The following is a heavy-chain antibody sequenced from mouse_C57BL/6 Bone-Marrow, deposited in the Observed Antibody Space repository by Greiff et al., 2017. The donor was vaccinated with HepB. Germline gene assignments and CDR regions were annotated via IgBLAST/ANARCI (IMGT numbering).Heavy chain of an antibody. D-gene: IGHD2-2*01. J-gene: IGHJ4*01. Sequence: EVQLVESGGGLVKPGGSLKLSCAASGFTFSDYGMHWVRQAPEKGLEWVAYISSGSSTIYYADTVKGRFTISRDNAKNTLFLQMTSLRSEDTAMYYCARRESTMVTTYAMDYWGQGTSVTVSS. CDR3: ARRESTMVTTYAMDY. V-gene: IGHV5-17*01. CDR2: ISSGSSTI. CDR1: GFTFSDYG.